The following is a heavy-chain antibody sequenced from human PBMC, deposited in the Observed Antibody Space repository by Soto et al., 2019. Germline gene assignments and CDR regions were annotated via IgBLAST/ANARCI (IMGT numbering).Heavy chain of an antibody. D-gene: IGHD6-19*01. V-gene: IGHV1-18*01. Sequence: QVQLVQSGAEVKKPGASVKVACKASGYSLTNYGMSWVRQAPGQGLEWMGWISAYDGRTTYAQKLRGRVTMTTDTSTNTAYMELRSLRSDDTAVYYCAKLRAFNSGWPYSFDYWGQGTLVSVSS. CDR3: AKLRAFNSGWPYSFDY. J-gene: IGHJ4*02. CDR1: GYSLTNYG. CDR2: ISAYDGRT.